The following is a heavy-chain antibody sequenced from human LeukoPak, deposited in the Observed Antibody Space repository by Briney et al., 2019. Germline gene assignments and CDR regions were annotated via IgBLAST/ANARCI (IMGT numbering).Heavy chain of an antibody. Sequence: GGSLRLSCAASGFTVSSNYMSWVRQAPGKGLEWVSSIGGTGDDTFYADSVKGRFTISRDNSKSTLYLHLSSLRAEDTAVYYCAKDGVSYNRRWDWFDPWGQGTLLTVSS. CDR2: IGGTGDDT. CDR3: AKDGVSYNRRWDWFDP. D-gene: IGHD3-10*01. V-gene: IGHV3-23*01. CDR1: GFTVSSNY. J-gene: IGHJ5*02.